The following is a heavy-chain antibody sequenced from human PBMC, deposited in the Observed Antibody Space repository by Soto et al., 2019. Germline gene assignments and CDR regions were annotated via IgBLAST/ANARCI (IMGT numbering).Heavy chain of an antibody. J-gene: IGHJ4*02. CDR1: GFTFSDYY. CDR3: ALAGYDSNYYAVTPLSAGHF. D-gene: IGHD4-4*01. CDR2: ISCSGSII. V-gene: IGHV3-11*01. Sequence: QVQLVVSGGGLVKPGGSLRISCAASGFTFSDYYISWIRQAPGKGLDWVSYISCSGSIIYYADSVKGRFTISRDNAKNSLYLQMNSLRAEDTAVYYCALAGYDSNYYAVTPLSAGHFWGQGTLVTVSS.